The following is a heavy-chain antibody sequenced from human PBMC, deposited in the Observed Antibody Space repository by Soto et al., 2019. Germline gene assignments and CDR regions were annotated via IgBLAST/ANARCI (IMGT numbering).Heavy chain of an antibody. V-gene: IGHV1-8*01. CDR1: GYTFTSYD. Sequence: QVQLVQSGAEVKKPGASVKVSCKASGYTFTSYDINWVRQATGQGLEWMGWMNPNSRNTGYAQKFQGRVTITRNTSIRXXYXEXXSLRSEDTAVYYCARVTPVYYDYVWGSYRYNWFDPWGQGTLVTVSS. CDR3: ARVTPVYYDYVWGSYRYNWFDP. CDR2: MNPNSRNT. D-gene: IGHD3-16*02. J-gene: IGHJ5*02.